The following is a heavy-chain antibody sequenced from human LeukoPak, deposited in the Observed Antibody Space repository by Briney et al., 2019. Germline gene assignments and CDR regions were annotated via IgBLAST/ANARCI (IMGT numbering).Heavy chain of an antibody. CDR3: AKDRYYYDSSGYYNWFDP. CDR2: LCGSGGST. V-gene: IGHV3-23*01. D-gene: IGHD3-22*01. J-gene: IGHJ5*02. Sequence: GGSLRVSRAASGFSFCSYAMSWVRQAPGKGLGWVSALCGSGGSTYYADSVKGRFTISIDNSKNTLYLQMNSLRAEDTAVYYCAKDRYYYDSSGYYNWFDPWGQGTLVTVSS. CDR1: GFSFCSYA.